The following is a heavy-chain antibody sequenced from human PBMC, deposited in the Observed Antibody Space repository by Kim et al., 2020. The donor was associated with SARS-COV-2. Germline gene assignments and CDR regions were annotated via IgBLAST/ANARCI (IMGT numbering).Heavy chain of an antibody. CDR1: GYTFTSYY. CDR2: INPSGGST. V-gene: IGHV1-46*01. Sequence: ASVKVSCKASGYTFTSYYMHWVRQAPGQGLEWMGIINPSGGSTSYAQKFQGRVTMTRDTSTSTVYMELSSLRSEDTAVYYCARDLSRYSSGWYFQHWGQGTLVTVSS. CDR3: ARDLSRYSSGWYFQH. D-gene: IGHD6-19*01. J-gene: IGHJ1*01.